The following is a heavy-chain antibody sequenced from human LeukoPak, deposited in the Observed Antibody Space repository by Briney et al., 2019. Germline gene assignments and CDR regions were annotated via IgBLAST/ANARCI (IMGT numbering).Heavy chain of an antibody. J-gene: IGHJ4*02. D-gene: IGHD3-22*01. CDR3: ARVFGGLYYYDSSGYYSNDY. CDR2: ISSSTNTI. CDR1: GFTFSSYN. V-gene: IGHV3-48*01. Sequence: GGSLRLSCAASGFTFSSYNMNWVRQAPGKGLEWVSYISSSTNTIYYADSVKGRFTISRDNAKNSLYLQMNSLRAEDTAVYYCARVFGGLYYYDSSGYYSNDYWGQGTLVTVSS.